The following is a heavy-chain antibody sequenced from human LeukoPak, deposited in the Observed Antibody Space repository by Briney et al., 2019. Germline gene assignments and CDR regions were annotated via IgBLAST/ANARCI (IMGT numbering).Heavy chain of an antibody. CDR3: AKVVYGGSYGDY. CDR1: GSTFSSYG. D-gene: IGHD1-26*01. Sequence: PGRSLRLSCAASGSTFSSYGMHWVRQAPGKGLEWVAVISYDGSNKYYADSVKGRFTISRDNSKNTLYLQMNSLRAEDTAVYYCAKVVYGGSYGDYWGQGTLVTVSS. V-gene: IGHV3-30*18. CDR2: ISYDGSNK. J-gene: IGHJ4*02.